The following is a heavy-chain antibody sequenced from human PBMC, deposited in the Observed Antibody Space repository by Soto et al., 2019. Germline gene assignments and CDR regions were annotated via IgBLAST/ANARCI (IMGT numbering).Heavy chain of an antibody. D-gene: IGHD3-22*01. J-gene: IGHJ5*02. V-gene: IGHV4-59*01. Sequence: SETLSLTRTVSGGSISSYYWSWIRQPPGKGLEWIGYIYYSGSTNYNPSLKSRVTVSVDTSKNQFSLKLSSVTAADTAVYYCARVNYYDSSGYPRFDPWGQGTLVTVSS. CDR1: GGSISSYY. CDR2: IYYSGST. CDR3: ARVNYYDSSGYPRFDP.